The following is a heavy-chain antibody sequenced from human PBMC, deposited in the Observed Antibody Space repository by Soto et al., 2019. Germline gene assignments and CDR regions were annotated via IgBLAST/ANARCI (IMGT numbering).Heavy chain of an antibody. Sequence: EVQLVESGGGLVKPGGSLRLSCAASGFTFSYYSMNWVRQAPGKGLEWVSSISSSSSYIYYADSVKGRFTISRDNAKNSLYLQMNSLRAEDTAVYYWARDDSGSYFGWFDPWGQGTLVTVSS. V-gene: IGHV3-21*04. CDR1: GFTFSYYS. CDR3: ARDDSGSYFGWFDP. CDR2: ISSSSSYI. D-gene: IGHD3-10*01. J-gene: IGHJ5*02.